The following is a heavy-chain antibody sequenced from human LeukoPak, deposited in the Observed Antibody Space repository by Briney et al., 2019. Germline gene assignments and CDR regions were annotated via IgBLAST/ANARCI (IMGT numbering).Heavy chain of an antibody. D-gene: IGHD1-20*01. CDR1: GYSFTGYY. CDR2: INANSGGT. CDR3: ARAAVYTGNWNAKADAFDI. Sequence: ASVQVSCKASGYSFTGYYMHWLRQAPQPAHEWMGWINANSGGTNYAHKFQGRVTMTRDTSISTAYMALSRLRSDDTAVYYCARAAVYTGNWNAKADAFDIWGQGTMVTVSS. J-gene: IGHJ3*02. V-gene: IGHV1-2*02.